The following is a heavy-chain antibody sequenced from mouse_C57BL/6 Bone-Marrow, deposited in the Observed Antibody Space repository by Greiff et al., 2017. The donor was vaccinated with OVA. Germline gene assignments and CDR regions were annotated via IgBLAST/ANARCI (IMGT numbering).Heavy chain of an antibody. CDR3: AREGSSNYLFFYAMDY. J-gene: IGHJ4*01. Sequence: QVQLQQPGAELVKPGASVKMSCKASGYTFTSYWITWVKQRPGQGLEWIGDIYPGGGSTNYNEKFKSKATLTVDTSSSTAYMQLSSLTSEDSAVDYCAREGSSNYLFFYAMDYWGQGTSVSVSS. V-gene: IGHV1-55*01. D-gene: IGHD2-5*01. CDR2: IYPGGGST. CDR1: GYTFTSYW.